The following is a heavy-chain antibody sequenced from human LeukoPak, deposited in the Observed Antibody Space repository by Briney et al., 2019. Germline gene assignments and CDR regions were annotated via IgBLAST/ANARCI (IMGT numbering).Heavy chain of an antibody. V-gene: IGHV3-48*01. CDR1: GFTFSSYS. CDR2: VSKITHRK. J-gene: IGHJ4*02. CDR3: VRDPDALDF. Sequence: GGSLRLSCAASGFTFSSYSMNWVRRAPGKGLEWVSYVSKITHRKLYADSVRGRFTISSDDVTNSLYLQMDSLRVEDTAVYYCVRDPDALDFWGRGTQVIVSS. D-gene: IGHD2-2*01.